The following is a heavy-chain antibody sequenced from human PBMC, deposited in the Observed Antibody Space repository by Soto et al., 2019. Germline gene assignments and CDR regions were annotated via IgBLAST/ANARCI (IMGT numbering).Heavy chain of an antibody. Sequence: GGSLRLSCAASGFTFSASVIHWVRQASGKGLEWVGRIRIKGHNYATEYGASVKGRFTISRDDSKNTAYLQMNSLKSEDTAVYYCTPDLVNGDNYWGQGTLVTVSS. CDR3: TPDLVNGDNY. J-gene: IGHJ4*02. D-gene: IGHD4-17*01. V-gene: IGHV3-73*01. CDR2: IRIKGHNYAT. CDR1: GFTFSASV.